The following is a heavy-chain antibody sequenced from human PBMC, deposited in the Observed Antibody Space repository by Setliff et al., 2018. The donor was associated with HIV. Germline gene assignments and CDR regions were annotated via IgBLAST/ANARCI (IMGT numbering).Heavy chain of an antibody. CDR1: GFTFSTYW. CDR2: IKQDGSQI. CDR3: TRDLGYDSFDI. J-gene: IGHJ3*02. Sequence: PGGSLRLSCAASGFTFSTYWMNWVRQAPGKGLEWVATIKQDGSQIHYVDSVKGRFTISRDNAKNSLFLQMDSLRDEDTAVYYCTRDLGYDSFDIWGQGTMVTVSS. V-gene: IGHV3-7*01. D-gene: IGHD3-22*01.